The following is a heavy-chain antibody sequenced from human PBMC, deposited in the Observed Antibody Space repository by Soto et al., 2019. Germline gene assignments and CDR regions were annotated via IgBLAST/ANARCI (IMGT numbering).Heavy chain of an antibody. V-gene: IGHV3-53*01. CDR3: AKDGRGSGSHSNSFGY. J-gene: IGHJ4*02. D-gene: IGHD3-10*01. CDR2: IYSTGTT. Sequence: EVQLVESGGGLIQPGGSLKLSCAASGFTVGNNYMSWVRQAPGKGLEWVSLIYSTGTTKYADSVKGRFTVSRDNAKNTLYLQMNSLRAEDTAVYYCAKDGRGSGSHSNSFGYWGQGTLVTVS. CDR1: GFTVGNNY.